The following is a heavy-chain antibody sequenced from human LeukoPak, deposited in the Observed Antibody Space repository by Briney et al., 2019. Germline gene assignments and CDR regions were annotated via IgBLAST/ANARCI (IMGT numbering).Heavy chain of an antibody. D-gene: IGHD1-1*01. CDR2: IRSSGSTI. Sequence: PGGSLRLSCAASGFTFSNYEMNWVRQAPGKGLEWVSYIRSSGSTIYYADSVKGRFTISRDNAKNSLYLQMNSLRAEDTAVYYCARASLEPDGRYYYYYMDVWGKGTTVTISS. CDR1: GFTFSNYE. J-gene: IGHJ6*03. V-gene: IGHV3-48*03. CDR3: ARASLEPDGRYYYYYMDV.